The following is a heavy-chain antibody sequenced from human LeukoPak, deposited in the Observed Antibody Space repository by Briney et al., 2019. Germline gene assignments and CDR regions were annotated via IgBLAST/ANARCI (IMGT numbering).Heavy chain of an antibody. CDR3: AKDAGPQQLVFFDS. J-gene: IGHJ4*02. V-gene: IGHV3-23*01. CDR2: ISGSGANI. D-gene: IGHD6-6*01. Sequence: PGGSLRLSCTATGFTFSNFGMAWVRQAPGQGLEWVSTISGSGANIHQADSVKGRFTISRDNSRSTVYLQMNSLRAEGTAVYYCAKDAGPQQLVFFDSWGQGTLVTVSS. CDR1: GFTFSNFG.